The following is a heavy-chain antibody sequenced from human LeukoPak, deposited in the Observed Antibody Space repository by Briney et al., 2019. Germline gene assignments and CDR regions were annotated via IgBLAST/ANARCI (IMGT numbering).Heavy chain of an antibody. CDR3: AKDFRDPYYYDSSGYYGY. Sequence: PGGSLRLSCAASGFAFSSYAMSWVRQAPGKGLEWVSAISGSGGSTYYADSVKGRFTISRDSSKNTLYLQMNSLRAEDTAVYYCAKDFRDPYYYDSSGYYGYWGQGTLVTVSS. CDR1: GFAFSSYA. V-gene: IGHV3-23*01. CDR2: ISGSGGST. J-gene: IGHJ4*02. D-gene: IGHD3-22*01.